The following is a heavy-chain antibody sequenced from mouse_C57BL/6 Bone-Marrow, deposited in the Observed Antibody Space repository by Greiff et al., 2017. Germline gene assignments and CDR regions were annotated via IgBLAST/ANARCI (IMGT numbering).Heavy chain of an antibody. V-gene: IGHV2-5*01. J-gene: IGHJ4*01. CDR1: GFSLTSYG. CDR3: AKKGSSYYYAMDY. CDR2: IWRGGST. Sequence: QVQLKESGPGLVQPSQSLSITCTVSGFSLTSYGVHWVRQSPGKGLEWLGVIWRGGSTDYNAAFMSRLSITKDNSKSQVFFKMNSLQADDTAIYYCAKKGSSYYYAMDYWGQGTSVTVSS. D-gene: IGHD1-1*01.